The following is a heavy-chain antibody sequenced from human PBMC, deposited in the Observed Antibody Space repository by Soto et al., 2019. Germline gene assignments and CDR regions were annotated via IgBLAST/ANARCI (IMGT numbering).Heavy chain of an antibody. V-gene: IGHV4-39*01. CDR1: GGSISSSSYY. CDR3: SHPTEYYYYGMDV. CDR2: IYYSGST. J-gene: IGHJ6*02. Sequence: PSETLSLTCTVSGGSISSSSYYWGWIRQPPGKGLEWIGSIYYSGSTYYNPSLKSRVTISVDTSKNQFSLKLSSVTAADTAVYYCSHPTEYYYYGMDVWVQGTTVTVSS.